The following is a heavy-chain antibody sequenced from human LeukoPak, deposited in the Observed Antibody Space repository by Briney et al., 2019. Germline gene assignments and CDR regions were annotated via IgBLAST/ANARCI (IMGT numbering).Heavy chain of an antibody. J-gene: IGHJ4*02. CDR2: ISSSSSYI. CDR3: ARGPQLSSSPNFDY. CDR1: GFTFSSYS. D-gene: IGHD6-6*01. Sequence: PGGSLRLSCAASGFTFSSYSMNWVRQAPGKGLEWGSSISSSSSYIYYADSVKGRFTISRDNAKNSLYLQMNSLRAEDTAVYYCARGPQLSSSPNFDYWGQGTLVTVSS. V-gene: IGHV3-21*01.